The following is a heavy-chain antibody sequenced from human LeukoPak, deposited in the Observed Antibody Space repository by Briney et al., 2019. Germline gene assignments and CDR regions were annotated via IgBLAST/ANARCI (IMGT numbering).Heavy chain of an antibody. CDR1: GFAFSTYS. D-gene: IGHD3-10*01. J-gene: IGHJ5*02. V-gene: IGHV3-21*01. CDR3: ARGFPSGGSWFDP. CDR2: ISGSSSHI. Sequence: GGSLRLSCAASGFAFSTYSMNWVRQARGKGLEWVSPISGSSSHIYYADSVKGRFTISRDNAKNSLYLQMNSLRAEDTAIYYCARGFPSGGSWFDPWGQGTLVTVSS.